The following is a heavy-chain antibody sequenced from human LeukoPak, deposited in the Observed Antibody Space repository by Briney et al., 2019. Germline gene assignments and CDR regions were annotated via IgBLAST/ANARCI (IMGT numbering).Heavy chain of an antibody. Sequence: PGGSLRLSCAASGFAFSSYGMHWVRRAPGKGLEWVAVIWYDESNNYYADSVKGRFTISRDNSKNTLYLQMNSLRAEDTAVYYCARGFGELSGGLDYWGQGTLVTVSS. CDR1: GFAFSSYG. V-gene: IGHV3-33*01. D-gene: IGHD3-10*01. J-gene: IGHJ4*02. CDR3: ARGFGELSGGLDY. CDR2: IWYDESNN.